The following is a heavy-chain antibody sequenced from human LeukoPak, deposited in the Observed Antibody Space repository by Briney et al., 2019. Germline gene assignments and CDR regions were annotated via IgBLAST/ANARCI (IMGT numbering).Heavy chain of an antibody. V-gene: IGHV4-34*01. Sequence: SETLSLTCAVYGGSFSGYYWSWIRQPPGKGLEWIGEINHSGSTNYNPSLKSRVTISVDTSKNQFSLKLSSVTAADTAVYYCARVKSVATRRANFDYWGQGTLVTVSS. CDR1: GGSFSGYY. D-gene: IGHD5-12*01. CDR2: INHSGST. J-gene: IGHJ4*02. CDR3: ARVKSVATRRANFDY.